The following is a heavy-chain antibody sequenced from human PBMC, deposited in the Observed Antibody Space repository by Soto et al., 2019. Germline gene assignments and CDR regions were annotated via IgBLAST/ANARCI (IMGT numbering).Heavy chain of an antibody. CDR3: ARSSSSWDRYYYYYGMDV. Sequence: SETLSLTCTVSGGSISSGDYYWSWIRQPPWKGLEWIGYIYYSGSTYYNPSLKSRVTISVDTSKNQLSLKLSSVTAADTAVYYCARSSSSWDRYYYYYGMDVWGQGXTVTVYS. CDR1: GGSISSGDYY. J-gene: IGHJ6*02. V-gene: IGHV4-30-4*01. CDR2: IYYSGST. D-gene: IGHD6-13*01.